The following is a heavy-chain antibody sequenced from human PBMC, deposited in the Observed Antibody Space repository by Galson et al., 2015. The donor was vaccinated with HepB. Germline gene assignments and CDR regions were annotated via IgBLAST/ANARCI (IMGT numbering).Heavy chain of an antibody. J-gene: IGHJ6*02. Sequence: SVKVSCKASGYTFTGYYMHWVRQAPGQGLEWMGRINPNSGGTNYAQKFQGRVTMTRDTSISTAYMELSRLRSDDTAVYYCASRYSGYDFGGMDVWGQGTTVTVSS. CDR2: INPNSGGT. CDR1: GYTFTGYY. V-gene: IGHV1-2*06. D-gene: IGHD5-12*01. CDR3: ASRYSGYDFGGMDV.